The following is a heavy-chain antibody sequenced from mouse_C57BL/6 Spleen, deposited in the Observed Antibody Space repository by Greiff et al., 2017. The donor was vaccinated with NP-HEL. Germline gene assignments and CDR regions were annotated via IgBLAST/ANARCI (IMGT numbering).Heavy chain of an antibody. D-gene: IGHD4-1*02. Sequence: EVQLVESGGGLVKPGGSLKLSCAASGFTFSDYGMHWVRQAPEKGLEWVAYISSGSSTIYYADTVKGRFTISRDNAKNTLFLQMTSLRSEDTAMYYCARPPQLGRNWYFDVWGTGTTVTVSS. J-gene: IGHJ1*03. V-gene: IGHV5-17*01. CDR3: ARPPQLGRNWYFDV. CDR2: ISSGSSTI. CDR1: GFTFSDYG.